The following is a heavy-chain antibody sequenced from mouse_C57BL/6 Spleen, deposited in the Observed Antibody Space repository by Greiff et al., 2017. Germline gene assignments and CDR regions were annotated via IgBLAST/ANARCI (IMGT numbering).Heavy chain of an antibody. D-gene: IGHD1-1*01. CDR3: ASPHYYYGSSYGYFDY. Sequence: QVQLQQPGAELVRPGTSVKLSCKASGYTFTSYWMHWVKQRPGQGLEWIGVIDPSDSYTNYNQKFKGKATLTVDTSSSTAYMQLSSLTSEDSAVYYCASPHYYYGSSYGYFDYWGQGTTLTVSS. CDR1: GYTFTSYW. CDR2: IDPSDSYT. J-gene: IGHJ2*01. V-gene: IGHV1-59*01.